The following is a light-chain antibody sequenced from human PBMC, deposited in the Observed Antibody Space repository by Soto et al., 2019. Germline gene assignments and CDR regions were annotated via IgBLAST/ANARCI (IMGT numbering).Light chain of an antibody. CDR2: DVS. V-gene: IGLV2-11*01. J-gene: IGLJ3*02. CDR1: NSDIGGYNY. Sequence: QSALTQPRSVSGSPGQSVTISCTGTNSDIGGYNYVSWYQQHPGKAPKVMIYDVSRRPSGVPDRFSGSKSGNTASLTISGLQAEDEADYYCCSYADKYNFGVFGGGTKVTVL. CDR3: CSYADKYNFGV.